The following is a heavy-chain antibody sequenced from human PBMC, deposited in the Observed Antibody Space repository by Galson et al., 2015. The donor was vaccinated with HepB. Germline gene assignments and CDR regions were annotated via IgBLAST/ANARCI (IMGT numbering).Heavy chain of an antibody. J-gene: IGHJ6*02. CDR2: ISYDGSNK. D-gene: IGHD2-2*01. Sequence: SLRLSCAASGFTFSSYGMHWVRQAPGKGLEWVAVISYDGSNKYYADSVKGRFTISRDNSKNTLYLQMNSLRAEDTAVYYCAKDEIVVVPAAMVFYYYYGMDVWGQGTMVTVSS. V-gene: IGHV3-30*18. CDR3: AKDEIVVVPAAMVFYYYYGMDV. CDR1: GFTFSSYG.